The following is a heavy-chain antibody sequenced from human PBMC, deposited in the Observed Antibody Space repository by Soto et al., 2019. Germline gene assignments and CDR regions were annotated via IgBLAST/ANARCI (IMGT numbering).Heavy chain of an antibody. J-gene: IGHJ4*02. CDR1: GGSFGKSA. CDR2: FIPVYRTL. CDR3: ATGVIWIGYFTVDS. Sequence: QVQLVQSGAEVKKPGSSVKVSCKASGGSFGKSAINWVRQTPGQGLELLGGFIPVYRTLNYAQKFQGRVTITADESTGTAYMTLSSLASDDTAVYYCATGVIWIGYFTVDSWGQGTRVTVSS. D-gene: IGHD3-3*01. V-gene: IGHV1-69*01.